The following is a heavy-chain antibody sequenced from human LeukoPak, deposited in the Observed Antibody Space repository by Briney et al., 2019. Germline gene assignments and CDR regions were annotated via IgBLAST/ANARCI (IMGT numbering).Heavy chain of an antibody. Sequence: SETLSLTRAVYGGSFSGYYWSWIRQPPGKGLEWIGEINHSGSTNYNPSLKSRVTISVDTSKNQFSLKLSSVTAADTAVYYCARESYDILTGYYYFDYWGQGTLHTVFS. CDR1: GGSFSGYY. CDR3: ARESYDILTGYYYFDY. D-gene: IGHD3-9*01. J-gene: IGHJ4*02. CDR2: INHSGST. V-gene: IGHV4-34*01.